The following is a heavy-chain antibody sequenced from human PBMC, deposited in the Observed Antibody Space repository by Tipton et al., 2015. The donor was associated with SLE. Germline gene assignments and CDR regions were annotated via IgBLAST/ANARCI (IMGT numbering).Heavy chain of an antibody. Sequence: TLSLTCTVSGGSISSYYWSWIRQPPGQGLEWIGYIYYSGSTNYNPSLKSRVTISVDTSKNQFSLKLSSVTAADTAVYYCARYAIFGAGYYMDVWGKGTTVTVSS. CDR3: ARYAIFGAGYYMDV. J-gene: IGHJ6*03. D-gene: IGHD3-3*01. CDR2: IYYSGST. V-gene: IGHV4-59*01. CDR1: GGSISSYY.